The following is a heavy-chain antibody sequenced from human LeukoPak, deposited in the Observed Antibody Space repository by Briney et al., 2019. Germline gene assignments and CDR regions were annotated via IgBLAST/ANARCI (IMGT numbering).Heavy chain of an antibody. CDR3: ATNPNSYYYGSGSYYLNDY. V-gene: IGHV3-48*03. CDR2: ISSSGSTI. J-gene: IGHJ4*02. CDR1: GFTFNIYA. Sequence: PGRSLRLSCAASGFTFNIYAMHWVRQAPGKGLEWVSYISSSGSTIYYADSVKGRFTISRDNAKNSLYLQMNSLRAEDTAVYNCATNPNSYYYGSGSYYLNDYWGQGTLVTVSS. D-gene: IGHD3-10*01.